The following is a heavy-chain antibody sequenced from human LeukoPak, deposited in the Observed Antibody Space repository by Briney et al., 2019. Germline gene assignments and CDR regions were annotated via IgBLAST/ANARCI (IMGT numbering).Heavy chain of an antibody. D-gene: IGHD3-10*01. CDR3: AKDRLLWFGELLAPSDY. V-gene: IGHV3-30*18. J-gene: IGHJ4*02. CDR2: ISYDGSNK. CDR1: GFTFSSYG. Sequence: PGRSLGLSCAASGFTFSSYGMHWVRQAPGKGLEWMAVISYDGSNKYYADSVKGRFTISRDNSKNTLYLQMNSLRAEDTAVYYCAKDRLLWFGELLAPSDYWGQGTLVTVSS.